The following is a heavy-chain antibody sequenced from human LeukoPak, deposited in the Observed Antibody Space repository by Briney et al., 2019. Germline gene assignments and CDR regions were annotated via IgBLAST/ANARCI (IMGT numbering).Heavy chain of an antibody. Sequence: PSETLSLTCTVSGGSISSSSYYWGWIRQPPGKGLEWIGSIYYSGSTYYNPSLKSRVTISVDTSKNQFSLKLSSVTAADTAVYYCARDLTSIYYGSGSGPYGMDVWGQGATVTVSS. CDR3: ARDLTSIYYGSGSGPYGMDV. J-gene: IGHJ6*02. CDR1: GGSISSSSYY. V-gene: IGHV4-39*07. CDR2: IYYSGST. D-gene: IGHD3-10*01.